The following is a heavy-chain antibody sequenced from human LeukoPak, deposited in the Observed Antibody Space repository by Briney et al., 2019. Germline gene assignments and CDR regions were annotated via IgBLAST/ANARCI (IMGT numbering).Heavy chain of an antibody. CDR2: INHSGST. V-gene: IGHV4-34*01. D-gene: IGHD4-17*01. CDR1: GGSFSGYY. CDR3: ASRSYYGDYFDY. Sequence: SETLSLTCAVYGGSFSGYYWSWIRQPPGKGLEWIGEINHSGSTNYNPSLKSRVTISVDTSKNQFSLKLSSVTAADTAVYYCASRSYYGDYFDYWGQGTLVTVSS. J-gene: IGHJ4*02.